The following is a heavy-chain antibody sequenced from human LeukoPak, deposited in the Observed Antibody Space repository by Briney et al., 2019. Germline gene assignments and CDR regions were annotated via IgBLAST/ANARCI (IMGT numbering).Heavy chain of an antibody. CDR2: IYYSGST. Sequence: SETLSLTCTVSGGSVSSGSYYWSWIRQPPGKGLEWIGYIYYSGSTNYNPSLKSRVTISVDTSKNQFSLKLSSVTAADTAVYYCAGGLYYYDSSGYPYNWFDPWGQGTLVTVSS. V-gene: IGHV4-61*01. CDR3: AGGLYYYDSSGYPYNWFDP. CDR1: GGSVSSGSYY. D-gene: IGHD3-22*01. J-gene: IGHJ5*02.